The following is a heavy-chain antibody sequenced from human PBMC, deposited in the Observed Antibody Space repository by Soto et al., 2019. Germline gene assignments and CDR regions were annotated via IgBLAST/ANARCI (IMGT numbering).Heavy chain of an antibody. J-gene: IGHJ4*02. V-gene: IGHV3-30*03. Sequence: QVQLVESGGGVVQPGRSLRLSCAASGFTFSIYGMHWVRQAPGKGLEWVAVISYDGSNKYYAVSVKGRFTISRDNSKNSLYLQMNSLRAEDTAVYYCAIDSRIVVVTAPYDYWGQGTLVTVSS. D-gene: IGHD2-21*02. CDR1: GFTFSIYG. CDR2: ISYDGSNK. CDR3: AIDSRIVVVTAPYDY.